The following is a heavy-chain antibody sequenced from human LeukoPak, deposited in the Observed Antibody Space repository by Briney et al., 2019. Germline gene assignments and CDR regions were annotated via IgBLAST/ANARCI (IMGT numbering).Heavy chain of an antibody. CDR1: GGSISSYY. V-gene: IGHV4-59*01. CDR3: ASGPIAVAGTPYFDY. D-gene: IGHD6-19*01. Sequence: SETLSLTCTVSGGSISSYYWSWIRQPPGKGLEWIGYIYYSGSTNYNPSLKSRVTISVDTSKNQFSLKLSSVTAADTAVYYRASGPIAVAGTPYFDYWGQGTLVTVSS. J-gene: IGHJ4*02. CDR2: IYYSGST.